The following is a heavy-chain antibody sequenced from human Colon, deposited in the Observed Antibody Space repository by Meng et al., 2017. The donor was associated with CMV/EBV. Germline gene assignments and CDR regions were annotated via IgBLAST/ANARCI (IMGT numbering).Heavy chain of an antibody. CDR3: ARARSRPPGWGDYYYGMDV. J-gene: IGHJ6*02. D-gene: IGHD3-10*01. CDR2: IYYSGST. CDR1: GGSISSGDYY. V-gene: IGHV4-30-4*08. Sequence: SETLSLTCTVSGGSISSGDYYWSWIRQPPGKGLEWIGYIYYSGSTYYSPSLKSRVTISVDTSKNQFSLKLSSVTAADTAVYYCARARSRPPGWGDYYYGMDVWGQGTTVTVSS.